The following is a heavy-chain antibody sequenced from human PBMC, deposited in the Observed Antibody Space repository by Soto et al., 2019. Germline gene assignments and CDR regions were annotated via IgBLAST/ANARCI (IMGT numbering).Heavy chain of an antibody. CDR3: ARGPDYYDSSGYYYGAGAFDI. Sequence: PSETLSLTCTVSGGSISSGGYYWSWIRQHPGRGLEWIGYIYYSGSTYYNPSLKSRVTISVDTSKNQFSLKLSSVTAADTAVYYCARGPDYYDSSGYYYGAGAFDIWGQGTMVTVSS. J-gene: IGHJ3*02. D-gene: IGHD3-22*01. CDR2: IYYSGST. CDR1: GGSISSGGYY. V-gene: IGHV4-31*03.